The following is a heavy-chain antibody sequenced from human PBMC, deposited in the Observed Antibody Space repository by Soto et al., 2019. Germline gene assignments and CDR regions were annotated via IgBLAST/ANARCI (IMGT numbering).Heavy chain of an antibody. Sequence: EVQLVESGGGLVQPGGSLRLSCAASGFTFSSYWMSWVRQAPGRGLEWVGNIKEDGSEKYYVDSVNGRFTVSRDNAKNSLYLQMNSLRAEDTAVYYCARATGADKEDYWGQGILVTVSS. D-gene: IGHD3-10*01. CDR2: IKEDGSEK. J-gene: IGHJ4*02. V-gene: IGHV3-7*04. CDR3: ARATGADKEDY. CDR1: GFTFSSYW.